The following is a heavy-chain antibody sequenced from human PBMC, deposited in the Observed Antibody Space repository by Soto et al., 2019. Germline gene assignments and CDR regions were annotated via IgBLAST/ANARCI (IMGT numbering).Heavy chain of an antibody. Sequence: GGSLRLSCAASGFTFSSYGMHWVRQAPGKGLEWVAVISYDGSNKYYADSVKGRFTISRDNSKNTLYLQMNSLRAEDTAVYYCAKESGYSGYDYPYYFDYWGQGTLVTVSS. D-gene: IGHD5-12*01. CDR1: GFTFSSYG. J-gene: IGHJ4*02. CDR2: ISYDGSNK. CDR3: AKESGYSGYDYPYYFDY. V-gene: IGHV3-30*18.